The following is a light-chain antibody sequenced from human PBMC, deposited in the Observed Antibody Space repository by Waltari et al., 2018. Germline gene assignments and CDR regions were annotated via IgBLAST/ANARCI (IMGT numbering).Light chain of an antibody. Sequence: EIVLTQSPGTLSLSPGERATLSCRASQSVSSTYLAWYQLKPGQAPRLLIVGASSRATGIPDRFSGSGSGTDFTLTISRLEPEDFALYYCQSQRTFGQGTKLEIK. CDR1: QSVSSTY. J-gene: IGKJ1*01. V-gene: IGKV3-20*01. CDR2: GAS. CDR3: QSQRT.